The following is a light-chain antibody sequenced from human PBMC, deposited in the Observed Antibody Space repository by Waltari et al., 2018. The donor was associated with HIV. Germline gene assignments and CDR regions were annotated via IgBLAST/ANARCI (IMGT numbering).Light chain of an antibody. J-gene: IGKJ4*01. CDR1: QSVSTF. V-gene: IGKV3-11*01. CDR2: DAS. CDR3: QQRDNWPPAPT. Sequence: EIVLTQSPATLSLSPGERATLSCRASQSVSTFLAWYQQKPGQAPRLLIYDASIRSTGITARFSGSGSGTDFTLTISSLEPEDFAVYYCQQRDNWPPAPTFGGGTKVEI.